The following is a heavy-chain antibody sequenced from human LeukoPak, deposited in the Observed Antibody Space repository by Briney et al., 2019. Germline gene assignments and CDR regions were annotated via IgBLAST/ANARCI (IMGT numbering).Heavy chain of an antibody. J-gene: IGHJ4*02. CDR1: GGSISSYY. D-gene: IGHD1-26*01. V-gene: IGHV4-59*12. Sequence: PSETLSLTCTVSGGSISSYYWNWIRQPPGKGLEWIGYIYYSGSTNYNPSLKSRVTISVDTSKNQFSLKLSSVTAADTAVYYCARGGSGSYPFDYWGQGTLVTVSS. CDR2: IYYSGST. CDR3: ARGGSGSYPFDY.